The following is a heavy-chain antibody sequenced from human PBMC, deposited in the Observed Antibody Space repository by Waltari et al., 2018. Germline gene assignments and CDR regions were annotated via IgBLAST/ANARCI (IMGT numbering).Heavy chain of an antibody. CDR3: ARGNSNYAEKYYYYGMDV. D-gene: IGHD4-4*01. CDR1: GGSISSGSYY. J-gene: IGHJ6*02. Sequence: QVQLQESGPGLVKPSQTLSLTCTVSGGSISSGSYYWSWIRQHAGKGLEWIGRIYTSGSTNYNPSLKSRVTISVDTSKNQFSLKLSSVTAADTAVYYCARGNSNYAEKYYYYGMDVWGQGTTVTVSS. CDR2: IYTSGST. V-gene: IGHV4-61*02.